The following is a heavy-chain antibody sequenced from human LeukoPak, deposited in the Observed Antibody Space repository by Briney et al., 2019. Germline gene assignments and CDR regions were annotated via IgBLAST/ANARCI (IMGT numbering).Heavy chain of an antibody. V-gene: IGHV3-33*01. CDR3: ASRVVVPAANMDV. D-gene: IGHD2-2*01. CDR1: GFTFSSYG. CDR2: IWYDGSNK. Sequence: GRSLRLFCAASGFTFSSYGMHWDRQAPGKGLEWVAVIWYDGSNKYYADSVKGRFTISRDNSKNTLYLQMNSLRAEDTAVYYCASRVVVPAANMDVWGKGTTVTVSS. J-gene: IGHJ6*04.